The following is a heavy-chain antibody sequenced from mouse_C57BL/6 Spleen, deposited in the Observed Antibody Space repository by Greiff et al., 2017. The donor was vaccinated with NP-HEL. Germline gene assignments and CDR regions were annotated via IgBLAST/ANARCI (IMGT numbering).Heavy chain of an antibody. CDR2: INPNNGGT. J-gene: IGHJ2*01. Sequence: VQLQQSGPELVKPGASVKIPCKASGYTFTDYNMDWVKQTHGKSLEWIGDINPNNGGTIYNQKFKGKATLTVDKSSSTAYMELRSLTSEDTAVYYCARRENNWDYFDYWGQGTTLTVSS. D-gene: IGHD4-1*01. V-gene: IGHV1-18*01. CDR3: ARRENNWDYFDY. CDR1: GYTFTDYN.